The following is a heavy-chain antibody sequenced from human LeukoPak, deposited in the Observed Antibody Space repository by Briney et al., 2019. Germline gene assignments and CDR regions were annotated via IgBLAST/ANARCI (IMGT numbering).Heavy chain of an antibody. CDR1: GGSISSGSYS. CDR3: ARIYSSSWFLNWFDP. Sequence: PSETLSLTCAVSGGSISSGSYSWSWIRQPPGKGLEWIGYFFYSGSTYYNPSLKSRVTISVDTSKNQFSLKLNSVTAADTAVYYCARIYSSSWFLNWFDPWGQGTLVTVSS. J-gene: IGHJ5*02. V-gene: IGHV4-30-4*07. D-gene: IGHD6-13*01. CDR2: FFYSGST.